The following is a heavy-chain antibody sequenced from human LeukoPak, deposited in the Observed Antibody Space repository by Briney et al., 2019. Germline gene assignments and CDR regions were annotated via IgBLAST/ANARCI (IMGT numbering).Heavy chain of an antibody. CDR3: AREPYYYDSSGYYQH. CDR1: GFTFSSYW. D-gene: IGHD3-22*01. Sequence: GGSLRLSCAASGFTFSSYWMHWVRQAPGKGLVWASRINTDGSSTSYADSVKDRFTISRDNAKNTLYLQMNSLRDEDTAVYYCAREPYYYDSSGYYQHWRQGTMVTVCS. V-gene: IGHV3-74*01. CDR2: INTDGSST. J-gene: IGHJ1*01.